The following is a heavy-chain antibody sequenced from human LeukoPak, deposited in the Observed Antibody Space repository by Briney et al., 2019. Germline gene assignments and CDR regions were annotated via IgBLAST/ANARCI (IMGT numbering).Heavy chain of an antibody. CDR3: ARETTVGYFDY. V-gene: IGHV1-69*05. CDR1: GGTFSSYA. CDR2: IIPIFGTA. D-gene: IGHD4-11*01. Sequence: GASVKVSCKASGGTFSSYAISWVRQAPGQGLEWMGGIIPIFGTANYAQKFQGRATITTDESTSTAYMELSSLRSEDTAVYYCARETTVGYFDYWGQGTLVTVSS. J-gene: IGHJ4*02.